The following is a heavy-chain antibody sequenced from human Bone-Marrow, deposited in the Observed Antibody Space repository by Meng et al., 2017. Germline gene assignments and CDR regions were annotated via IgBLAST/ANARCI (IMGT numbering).Heavy chain of an antibody. V-gene: IGHV3-23*01. Sequence: GESLKISCAASGFTFSSYAMSWVRQAPGKGLEWVSAISGSGGSTYYADSVKGRFTISRDNSKNTLYLLMNSLRAEDTAVYYCAKALEQWLVTSDAFDIWGQGTMVTVSS. CDR1: GFTFSSYA. J-gene: IGHJ3*02. CDR2: ISGSGGST. D-gene: IGHD6-19*01. CDR3: AKALEQWLVTSDAFDI.